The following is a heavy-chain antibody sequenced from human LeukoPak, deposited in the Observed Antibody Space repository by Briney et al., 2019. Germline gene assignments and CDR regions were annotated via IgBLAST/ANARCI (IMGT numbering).Heavy chain of an antibody. Sequence: GGSLRLSCGASGFIFSSFEKKWLRQAPGKGVEWVSYISSSGNTIYYTDSVKGRFTISRDNAKNSLYLQMNSLRAEDTAVYYCAREVTSIVGAIGHWGQGTLVTVSS. J-gene: IGHJ4*02. D-gene: IGHD1-26*01. CDR1: GFIFSSFE. V-gene: IGHV3-48*03. CDR3: AREVTSIVGAIGH. CDR2: ISSSGNTI.